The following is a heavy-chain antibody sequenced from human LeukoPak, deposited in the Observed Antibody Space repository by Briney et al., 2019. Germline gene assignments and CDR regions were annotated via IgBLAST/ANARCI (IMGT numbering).Heavy chain of an antibody. Sequence: GASVKVSCKASGYTFTSYDINWVRQATGQGLEWMGWMNPNSGNTGYAQKFQGRVTMTRNTSISTAYMELSSLGSEDTAVYYCGRXGSXWYYYYYYGMDVWGQGTTVTVSS. D-gene: IGHD6-19*01. CDR2: MNPNSGNT. CDR3: GRXGSXWYYYYYYGMDV. CDR1: GYTFTSYD. V-gene: IGHV1-8*01. J-gene: IGHJ6*02.